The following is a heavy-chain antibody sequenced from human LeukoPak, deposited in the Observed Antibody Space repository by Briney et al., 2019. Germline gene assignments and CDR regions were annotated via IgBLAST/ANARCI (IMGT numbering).Heavy chain of an antibody. CDR2: IYLGDSDT. D-gene: IGHD3-10*01. V-gene: IGHV5-51*01. CDR1: GYNFTSYW. J-gene: IGHJ6*03. Sequence: GESLKISCKGSGYNFTSYWIGWVRQMPGKGLEWMGIIYLGDSDTRYSPSFQGQVTISADKSISTAYLQWSSLKASDTAMYYCARVNLEYYYGSGRLNKYYYYYMDVWGKGTTVTISS. CDR3: ARVNLEYYYGSGRLNKYYYYYMDV.